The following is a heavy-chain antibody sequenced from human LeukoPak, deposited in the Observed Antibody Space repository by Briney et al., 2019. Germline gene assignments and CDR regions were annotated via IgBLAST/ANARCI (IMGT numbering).Heavy chain of an antibody. J-gene: IGHJ6*03. CDR1: GFTFSSYE. CDR3: VRDNYYSMDV. V-gene: IGHV3-74*01. Sequence: GGSLRLSCAASGFTFSSYEMNWVRQAPGKGLVWVSRIHSDGRTTIYADSVKGRFTISRDNAKNTLYLQMNSLRADDTAIYYCVRDNYYSMDVWGKGTTVTISS. CDR2: IHSDGRTT.